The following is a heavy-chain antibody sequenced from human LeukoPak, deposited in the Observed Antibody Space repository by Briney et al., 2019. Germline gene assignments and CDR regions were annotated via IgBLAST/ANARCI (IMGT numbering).Heavy chain of an antibody. CDR1: GGSFSGYY. CDR2: INHSGST. D-gene: IGHD6-13*01. CDR3: ATDIAAAGGGFDY. V-gene: IGHV4-34*01. Sequence: PSETLSLTCAVYGGSFSGYYWSWIRQPPGKGLEWIGEINHSGSTNYNPSLKSRVTISVGTSKNQCSLKLSSVTAADTAVYYCATDIAAAGGGFDYWGQGTLVTVSS. J-gene: IGHJ4*02.